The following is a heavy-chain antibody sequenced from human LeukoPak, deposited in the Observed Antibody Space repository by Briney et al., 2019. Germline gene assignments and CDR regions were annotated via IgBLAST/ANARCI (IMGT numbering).Heavy chain of an antibody. Sequence: GASVKVSCKASGYTFTGYYMHWVRQAPGQGLEWMGGIIPIFGTANYAQKFQGRVTITADESTSTAYMELSSLRSEDTAVYYCARVRALAARHYGMDVWGQGTTVTVSS. CDR3: ARVRALAARHYGMDV. J-gene: IGHJ6*02. CDR1: GYTFTGYY. V-gene: IGHV1-69*13. D-gene: IGHD6-6*01. CDR2: IIPIFGTA.